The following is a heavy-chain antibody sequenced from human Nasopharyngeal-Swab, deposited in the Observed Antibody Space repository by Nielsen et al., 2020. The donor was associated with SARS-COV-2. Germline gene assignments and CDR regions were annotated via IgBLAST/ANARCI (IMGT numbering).Heavy chain of an antibody. D-gene: IGHD3-3*01. V-gene: IGHV4-39*07. Sequence: GSLRLSCTVSGGSISSSSYYWGWIRQPPGKGLEWIGSIYYSGSTYYNPSLKSRVTISVDTSKKQFSLKLSSVTAADTAVYYCARDATPYYDFWSGYPNRFDPWGQGTLVTVSS. CDR2: IYYSGST. J-gene: IGHJ5*02. CDR3: ARDATPYYDFWSGYPNRFDP. CDR1: GGSISSSSYY.